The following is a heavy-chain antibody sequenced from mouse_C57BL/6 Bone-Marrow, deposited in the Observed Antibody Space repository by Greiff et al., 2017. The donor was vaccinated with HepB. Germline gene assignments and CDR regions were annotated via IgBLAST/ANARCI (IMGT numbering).Heavy chain of an antibody. J-gene: IGHJ2*01. CDR2: INPNNGGT. V-gene: IGHV1-26*01. D-gene: IGHD1-1*01. CDR3: ARSGGYYGRAPHFDY. Sequence: EVQLQQSGPELVKPGASVKISCKASGYTFTDYYMNWVKQSHGKSLEWIGDINPNNGGTSYNQKFKGKATLTVDKSSSTAYMELRSLTSEDSAVYYCARSGGYYGRAPHFDYWGQGTTLTVSS. CDR1: GYTFTDYY.